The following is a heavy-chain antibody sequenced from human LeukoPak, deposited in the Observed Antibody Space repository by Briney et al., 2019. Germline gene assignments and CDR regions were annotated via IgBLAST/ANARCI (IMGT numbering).Heavy chain of an antibody. V-gene: IGHV3-15*01. D-gene: IGHD2-2*01. CDR3: ARERGMPPLDAFDI. J-gene: IGHJ3*02. CDR2: IKNKAVGGTT. CDR1: GFTFTNAW. Sequence: GGSLRLSCAASGFTFTNAWMSWVRQAPGKGLEWVGRIKNKAVGGTTDYAAPVKGSFTISRDDSKNTLYLQMNSLRAEDTAVYYCARERGMPPLDAFDIWGQGTMVTVSS.